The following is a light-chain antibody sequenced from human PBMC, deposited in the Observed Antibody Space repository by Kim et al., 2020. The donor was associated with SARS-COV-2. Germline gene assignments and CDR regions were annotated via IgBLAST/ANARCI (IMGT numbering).Light chain of an antibody. V-gene: IGLV1-47*02. Sequence: QSVTISCSGRTSNVGKTYVYWYQQLPGTAPRLLIYGNNQRPSGVPDRFSGSKSGTSASLAISGLRSEDEANYYCAAWDDTLSARVFGGGTKLTVL. CDR3: AAWDDTLSARV. CDR1: TSNVGKTY. J-gene: IGLJ3*02. CDR2: GNN.